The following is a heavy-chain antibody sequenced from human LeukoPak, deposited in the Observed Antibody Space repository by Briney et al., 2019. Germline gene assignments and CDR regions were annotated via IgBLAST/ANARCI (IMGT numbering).Heavy chain of an antibody. V-gene: IGHV3-7*01. CDR3: ARDPHVQAKSGAFDI. Sequence: GGSLRLSCAASGFTFNNYWMTWVRQAPGKGLEWVAYIKRDGSDKYYVDSVKGRFTISRDNTKNSLYLQMSSLRAEDTAVYYCARDPHVQAKSGAFDIWGQGTMVTVSS. J-gene: IGHJ3*02. CDR1: GFTFNNYW. D-gene: IGHD1-1*01. CDR2: IKRDGSDK.